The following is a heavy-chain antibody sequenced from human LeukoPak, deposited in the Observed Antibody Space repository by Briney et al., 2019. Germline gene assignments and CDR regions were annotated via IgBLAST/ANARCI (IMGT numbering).Heavy chain of an antibody. D-gene: IGHD5-18*01. V-gene: IGHV3-43*02. CDR3: AKGYSYGDY. J-gene: IGHJ4*02. CDR1: GFTFDDYA. CDR2: ISADGGTT. Sequence: GRSLRLSCAASGFTFDDYAMHWVRQAPGKGLEWVSLISADGGTTFYADSVKGRFTISRDNGKNSLYLQMNSLRAEDTALYYCAKGYSYGDYWGQGTLVTVSS.